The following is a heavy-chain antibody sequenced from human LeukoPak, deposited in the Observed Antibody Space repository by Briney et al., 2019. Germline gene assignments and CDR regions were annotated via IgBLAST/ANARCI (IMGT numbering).Heavy chain of an antibody. CDR1: GGSISSYY. CDR2: IYYSGST. Sequence: SETLSLTCTVSGGSISSYYWSWIRQPPGKGLEWIGYIYYSGSTNYNPSLKSRVTISVDTSKNQFSLKLSSVTAADTAVYYCARILGYCSSTSCYIGPFDYWGQGTLVTVSS. CDR3: ARILGYCSSTSCYIGPFDY. V-gene: IGHV4-59*01. J-gene: IGHJ4*02. D-gene: IGHD2-2*02.